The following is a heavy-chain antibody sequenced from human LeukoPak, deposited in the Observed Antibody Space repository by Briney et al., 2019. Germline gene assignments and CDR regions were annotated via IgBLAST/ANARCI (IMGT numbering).Heavy chain of an antibody. V-gene: IGHV4-59*08. CDR2: IYYSGST. CDR1: GCSLSNNY. Sequence: SETLSLTCTVSGCSLSNNYWRWMRQPPGKGLEWIGYIYYSGSTKYNTPLKRRVTILVDKSKKHFSLKLSSVTAADTAVYYCARHGRTSGYCSGGSSAAYYFDYWGQGTLVTVSS. CDR3: ARHGRTSGYCSGGSSAAYYFDY. D-gene: IGHD2-15*01. J-gene: IGHJ4*02.